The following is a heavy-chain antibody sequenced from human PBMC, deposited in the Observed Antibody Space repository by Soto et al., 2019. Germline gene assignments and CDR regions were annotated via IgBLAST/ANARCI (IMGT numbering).Heavy chain of an antibody. CDR1: GYTFTSYG. D-gene: IGHD5-12*01. CDR3: ARDGGYDSYYYGMDV. J-gene: IGHJ6*02. CDR2: ISAYNGNT. V-gene: IGHV1-18*04. Sequence: ASVKVSCKASGYTFTSYGISWVRQAPGQGLEWMGWISAYNGNTNYAQKLQGRVTMTTDTFTSTAYMELRSLRSDDTAVYYCARDGGYDSYYYGMDVWGQGTTVTVSS.